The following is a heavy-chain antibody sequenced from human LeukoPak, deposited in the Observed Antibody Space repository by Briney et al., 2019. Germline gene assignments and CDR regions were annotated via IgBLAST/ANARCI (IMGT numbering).Heavy chain of an antibody. D-gene: IGHD6-19*01. CDR2: IYYSGST. J-gene: IGHJ6*02. V-gene: IGHV4-59*08. CDR1: GGSISSCY. CDR3: ARSIVVAGIVSDYYYYAMDV. Sequence: SETLSLTCIVSGGSISSCYWSWIRQPPGKGLEWIGYIYYSGSTTYNPSLKSRVTISLQTSKKQFSLKLSSVTAEDTAVYYCARSIVVAGIVSDYYYYAMDVWGQGTTVTVSS.